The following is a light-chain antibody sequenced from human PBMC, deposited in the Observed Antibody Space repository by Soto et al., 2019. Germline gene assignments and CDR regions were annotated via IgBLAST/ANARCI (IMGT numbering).Light chain of an antibody. CDR2: DVS. CDR3: CSYAGNYFI. Sequence: QSALTHPPSVSGSPGQSVTISCTGTSSDVGGYNFVSWYQQHPGKAPKVMIYDVSGRPSGVPDRFSGSKSGNTASLTISGLLAEDEAHYYCCSYAGNYFIFGGGTKLTVL. J-gene: IGLJ2*01. V-gene: IGLV2-11*01. CDR1: SSDVGGYNF.